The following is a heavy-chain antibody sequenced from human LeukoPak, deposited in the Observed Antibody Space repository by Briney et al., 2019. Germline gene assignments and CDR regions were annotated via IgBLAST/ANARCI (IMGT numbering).Heavy chain of an antibody. V-gene: IGHV4-59*08. Sequence: PSETLSLTCTVSGGSISSYYWSWVRQPPGKGLEWIGFIYYSGSTSYNPSLKSRVTISVDTSKNQFSLKLSSVTAADTAVYYCARRRQGSGWFDPWGQGTLVTVSS. CDR3: ARRRQGSGWFDP. D-gene: IGHD3-10*01. J-gene: IGHJ5*02. CDR1: GGSISSYY. CDR2: IYYSGST.